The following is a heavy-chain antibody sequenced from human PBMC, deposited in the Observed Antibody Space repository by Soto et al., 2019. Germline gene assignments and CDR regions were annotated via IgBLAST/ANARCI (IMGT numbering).Heavy chain of an antibody. CDR1: GGTFNTDS. V-gene: IGHV1-69*01. J-gene: IGHJ4*02. CDR2: IIPMFGSP. Sequence: VQLVQSGAEVKKPGSSVTVSCKASGGTFNTDSITWLRQAPGQGFEWLGGIIPMFGSPTYAPTFPGRVTIAADESTTTVYMELSGLKSEDTAVYYCAREVVTVTTLGYFDYWGQGTLVTVSS. CDR3: AREVVTVTTLGYFDY. D-gene: IGHD4-17*01.